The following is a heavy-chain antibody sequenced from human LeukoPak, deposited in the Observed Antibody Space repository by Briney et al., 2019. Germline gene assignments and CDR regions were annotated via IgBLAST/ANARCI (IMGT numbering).Heavy chain of an antibody. Sequence: SETLSLTCTVSGGSISSSSYYWGWIRQPPGKGLEWIGSIYYSGSTYYNPSLKSRVTISIDTSQNQFSRKLTSVTAADTAVYYCASVVGSTHLIDNWGQGTLVTVSS. CDR1: GGSISSSSYY. J-gene: IGHJ4*02. CDR3: ASVVGSTHLIDN. CDR2: IYYSGST. V-gene: IGHV4-39*07. D-gene: IGHD1-7*01.